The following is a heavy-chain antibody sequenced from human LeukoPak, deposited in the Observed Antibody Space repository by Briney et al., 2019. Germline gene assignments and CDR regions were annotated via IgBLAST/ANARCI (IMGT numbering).Heavy chain of an antibody. D-gene: IGHD4-17*01. CDR3: AGSVTSWFDP. V-gene: IGHV3-30*03. J-gene: IGHJ5*02. CDR2: LSYDGSNK. CDR1: GFTFSSYG. Sequence: PGRSLRLSCTASGFTFSSYGMHWVRQAPGKGLEWVAVLSYDGSNKYYADSVKGRFTISRDNSKTTLYLQTNSLRVEDTAVYYCAGSVTSWFDPWGQGTLVTVSS.